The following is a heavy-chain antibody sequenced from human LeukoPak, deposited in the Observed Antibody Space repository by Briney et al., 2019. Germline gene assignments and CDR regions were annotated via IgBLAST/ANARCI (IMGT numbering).Heavy chain of an antibody. CDR1: GYTFVRFG. Sequence: ASVKVSCKASGYTFVRFGITWVRQAPGQGLEWMGWVSANNGDTIYTEKFQDRVTMTTDTSTNTAYLEVRSLRSDDTAVYYCARDRRDWFDSWGHGTLVTVSS. CDR3: ARDRRDWFDS. V-gene: IGHV1-18*01. J-gene: IGHJ5*01. CDR2: VSANNGDT.